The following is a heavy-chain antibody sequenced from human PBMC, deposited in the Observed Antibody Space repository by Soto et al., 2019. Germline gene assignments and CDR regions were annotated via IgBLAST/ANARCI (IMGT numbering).Heavy chain of an antibody. CDR3: ATGACRGYYSSVYYYGRYYYHGMDV. CDR1: GGTFSSYA. CDR2: IIPIFGTA. D-gene: IGHD3-22*01. V-gene: IGHV1-69*13. J-gene: IGHJ6*02. Sequence: SVKVSCKASGGTFSSYAISWVRQAPGQGLEWMGGIIPIFGTANYAQKFQGRVTITADESTSTAYMELSSLRSEDTAVYYCATGACRGYYSSVYYYGRYYYHGMDVWGQGTTVTVSS.